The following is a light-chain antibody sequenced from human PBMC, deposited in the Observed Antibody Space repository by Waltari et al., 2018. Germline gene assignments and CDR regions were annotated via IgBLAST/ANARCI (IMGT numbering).Light chain of an antibody. J-gene: IGKJ1*01. Sequence: EIVLTRSLATLSVSPGERVTLSCRASQSVSSNVAWYQQKPGQAPRLLIYGVSTRATDIQARFSGSGSGAEFTRAISSLQSEGVAVYFCQENNNGPPVWTFGQGTNVEIK. CDR2: GVS. CDR1: QSVSSN. CDR3: QENNNGPPVWT. V-gene: IGKV3-15*01.